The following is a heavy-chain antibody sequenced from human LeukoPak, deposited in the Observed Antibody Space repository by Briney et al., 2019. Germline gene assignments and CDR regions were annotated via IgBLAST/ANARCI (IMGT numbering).Heavy chain of an antibody. CDR2: IKQDGSEK. CDR3: TPYSSSSGSFQH. Sequence: GGSLRLSCAASRFTFSNSWMSWVRQAPGKGLECVANIKQDGSEKNYVDSVKGRFTISRDNAKNSLYLQMNSLRAEATAVYYCTPYSSSSGSFQHWGQGTLVTVSS. D-gene: IGHD6-6*01. V-gene: IGHV3-7*01. J-gene: IGHJ1*01. CDR1: RFTFSNSW.